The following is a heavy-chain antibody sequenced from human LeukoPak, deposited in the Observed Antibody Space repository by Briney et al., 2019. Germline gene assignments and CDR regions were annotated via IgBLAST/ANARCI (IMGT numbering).Heavy chain of an antibody. Sequence: SQTLSLTCTVSGGSISSGGYYWSWIRQHPGKGLEWIGYMYYSGSTYYNPSLKSRVTMTVDTSKNQSSLMLSSVTAADTAVYYCARETTVVHAPFHYYYYYGMDVWGQGTTVTVSS. CDR3: ARETTVVHAPFHYYYYYGMDV. CDR2: MYYSGST. V-gene: IGHV4-31*03. J-gene: IGHJ6*02. D-gene: IGHD4-23*01. CDR1: GGSISSGGYY.